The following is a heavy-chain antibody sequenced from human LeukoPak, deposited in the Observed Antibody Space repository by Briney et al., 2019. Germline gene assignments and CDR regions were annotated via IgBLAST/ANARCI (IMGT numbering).Heavy chain of an antibody. D-gene: IGHD6-19*01. CDR2: ISDSGNTM. J-gene: IGHJ4*02. Sequence: GGSLRLSCAASGFTFSSYSMNWVRQVPGKGLEWVSYISDSGNTMYYADSLKGRFTISRDNAKNSLYLQMSSLRAEDTAVYYCAKRSAESSGYFDYWGQGTLVTVSS. V-gene: IGHV3-48*01. CDR1: GFTFSSYS. CDR3: AKRSAESSGYFDY.